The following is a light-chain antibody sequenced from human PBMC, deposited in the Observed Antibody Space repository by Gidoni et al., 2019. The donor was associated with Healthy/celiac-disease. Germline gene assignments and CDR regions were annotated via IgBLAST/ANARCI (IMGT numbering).Light chain of an antibody. J-gene: IGLJ1*01. V-gene: IGLV3-16*01. Sequence: SYELTQPPSVSVSLGQMARITCSGEALPKKKYAYWYQQKPGQFPVLVIYKDSERPSGIPERFSGSSSGTIVTLTISGVQAEDEADYYCLSADSSGTYVFGTGTKVTV. CDR2: KDS. CDR1: ALPKKKY. CDR3: LSADSSGTYV.